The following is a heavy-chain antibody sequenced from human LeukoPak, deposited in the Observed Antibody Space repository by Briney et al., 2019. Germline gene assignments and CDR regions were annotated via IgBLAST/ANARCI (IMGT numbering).Heavy chain of an antibody. CDR3: VRGYSSLVSRNWFDP. CDR1: GFIFSTFR. Sequence: GGSLTLSCAASGFIFSTFRMNWVRQAPGKGLEWISYINTGSSPIYYADSVKGRFTISRDNAKNSLYLQMNSLRPEDTAVYYCVRGYSSLVSRNWFDPWGQGTLVTVSS. V-gene: IGHV3-48*04. CDR2: INTGSSPI. J-gene: IGHJ5*02. D-gene: IGHD5-18*01.